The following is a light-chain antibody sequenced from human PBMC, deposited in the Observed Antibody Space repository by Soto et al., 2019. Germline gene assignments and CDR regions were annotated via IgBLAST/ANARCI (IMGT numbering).Light chain of an antibody. Sequence: DIQVTQSPPTLSGSVVDRVTITCRASQTISSWLAWYQQKPGKAPKLLIYKASTLKSGVPSRFSGSGSGTEFTLTISSLQPDDFATYYCQHYNSYSEAFGQGTKVDIK. CDR1: QTISSW. J-gene: IGKJ1*01. V-gene: IGKV1-5*03. CDR2: KAS. CDR3: QHYNSYSEA.